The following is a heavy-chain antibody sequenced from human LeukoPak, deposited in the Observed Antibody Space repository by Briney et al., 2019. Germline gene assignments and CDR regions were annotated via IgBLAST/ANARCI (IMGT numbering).Heavy chain of an antibody. CDR2: IYYSGST. D-gene: IGHD3-3*01. V-gene: IGHV4-59*01. J-gene: IGHJ4*02. Sequence: PSETLSLTCTVSGGSISSYYWSWIRQPPGKGLEWIGYIYYSGSTNYNPSLKGRVTISVDTSENQFSLKLSSVTAADTAVYYCARDRAVFGVVINDYWGQGTLVTVSS. CDR1: GGSISSYY. CDR3: ARDRAVFGVVINDY.